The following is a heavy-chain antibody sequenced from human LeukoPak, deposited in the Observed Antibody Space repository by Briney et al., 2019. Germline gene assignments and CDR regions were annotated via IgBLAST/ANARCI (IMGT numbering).Heavy chain of an antibody. D-gene: IGHD3-10*01. CDR1: GFTFSSYW. J-gene: IGHJ4*02. Sequence: GGSLRLSCAASGFTFSSYWMSWVRQAPGKGLEWVANIKQEGSEIYYVDSVKGRFTISRDNSKNTLYLQINSLRAEDTAVYYCATEPTGGGSGSYQSDYWGQGTLVTVSS. CDR2: IKQEGSEI. V-gene: IGHV3-7*02. CDR3: ATEPTGGGSGSYQSDY.